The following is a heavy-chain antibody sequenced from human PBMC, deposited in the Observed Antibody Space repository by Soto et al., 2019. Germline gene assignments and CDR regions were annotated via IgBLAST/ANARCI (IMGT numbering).Heavy chain of an antibody. V-gene: IGHV1-18*01. CDR1: GYIFTSYG. D-gene: IGHD3-9*01. CDR2: ISAYKGDT. Sequence: ASENVACKASGYIFTSYGISRVRLVPGQGLEWMGWISAYKGDTKYAQILQGRVTMTTDTSTRTAYMELRSLTSDDTAVYYCARVSLAGSAPPPHVFAYCGQGTLVPVSA. CDR3: ARVSLAGSAPPPHVFAY. J-gene: IGHJ4*02.